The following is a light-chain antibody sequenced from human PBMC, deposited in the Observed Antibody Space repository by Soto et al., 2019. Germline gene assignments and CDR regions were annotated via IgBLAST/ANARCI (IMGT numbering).Light chain of an antibody. V-gene: IGLV2-14*03. CDR2: DVS. CDR1: SSDVGGSNY. J-gene: IGLJ2*01. Sequence: QSAPTQPASVSGSPGQSITISCSGTSSDVGGSNYVSWYQQHPGEAPKLMIYDVSYRPSGVSNRFSGSKSGNTASLTISGLQAEDEADYFCSSYTSSAPGVLFGGGTKLTVL. CDR3: SSYTSSAPGVL.